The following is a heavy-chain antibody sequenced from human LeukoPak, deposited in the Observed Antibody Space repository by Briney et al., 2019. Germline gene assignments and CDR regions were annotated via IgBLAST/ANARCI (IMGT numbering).Heavy chain of an antibody. Sequence: GGSLRLSCAASAFTFSNYGLHWVRQAPGKGLEWVALISFDGSNKYYADSVRGRFTISRDNSKNTLYLQMNSLRPEDTAVYYCAKADYGDFTFDYWGQGTLVTVSS. D-gene: IGHD4-17*01. CDR1: AFTFSNYG. J-gene: IGHJ4*02. V-gene: IGHV3-30*18. CDR2: ISFDGSNK. CDR3: AKADYGDFTFDY.